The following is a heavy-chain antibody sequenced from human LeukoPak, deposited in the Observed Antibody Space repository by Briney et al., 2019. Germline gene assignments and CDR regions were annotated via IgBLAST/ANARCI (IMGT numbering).Heavy chain of an antibody. CDR2: IYTSGST. CDR3: ASVGFYDILTGYQEDY. V-gene: IGHV4-61*02. J-gene: IGHJ4*02. CDR1: GDSISSSGYY. D-gene: IGHD3-9*01. Sequence: SETLSLTCSVSGDSISSSGYYWDWIRQPAGKGLEWIGRIYTSGSTNYNPSLKSRVTMSVDTSKNQFSLKLSSVTAADTAVYYCASVGFYDILTGYQEDYWGQGTLVTVSS.